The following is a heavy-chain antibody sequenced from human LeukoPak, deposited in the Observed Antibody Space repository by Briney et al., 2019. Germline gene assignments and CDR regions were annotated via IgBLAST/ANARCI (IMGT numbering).Heavy chain of an antibody. CDR2: IWYDGSNK. Sequence: QPGESLRLSCAASGFTFSSYGMHWVRQAPGKGLEWVAVIWYDGSNKYYADSVKGRFTISRDNSKNTLYLQMNSLRAEDTAVYYCARSGVPATYAFDIWGQGTMVTVSS. CDR1: GFTFSSYG. D-gene: IGHD2-2*01. CDR3: ARSGVPATYAFDI. V-gene: IGHV3-33*01. J-gene: IGHJ3*02.